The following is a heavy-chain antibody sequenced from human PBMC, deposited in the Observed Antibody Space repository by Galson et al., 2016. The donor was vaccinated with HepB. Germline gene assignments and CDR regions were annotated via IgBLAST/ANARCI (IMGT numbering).Heavy chain of an antibody. CDR3: VKDKYGSGSYLFEH. J-gene: IGHJ4*02. D-gene: IGHD3-10*01. V-gene: IGHV3-9*01. CDR2: ITWNGDVV. CDR1: GVKFDDYA. Sequence: SLRLSCAALGVKFDDYAMHWVRQGPGKGLEWVSGITWNGDVVGYGDSAKGRFTMSRDNGKNSVFLQMDSPRPEDTARYFCVKDKYGSGSYLFEHWGQGTLVTVSS.